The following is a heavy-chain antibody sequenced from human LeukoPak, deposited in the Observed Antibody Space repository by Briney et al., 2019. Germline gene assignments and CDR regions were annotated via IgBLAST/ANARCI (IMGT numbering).Heavy chain of an antibody. CDR3: AKVDYGDSLSFDY. V-gene: IGHV3-74*01. CDR2: ITNDGSST. D-gene: IGHD4-17*01. CDR1: GLTFSSHW. J-gene: IGHJ4*02. Sequence: GGSLRLSCAASGLTFSSHWMHWVRQAPGKGLVWVSRITNDGSSTTYADSVKGRFTISRDNAKNMLYLQVNSLRAEDTAVYYCAKVDYGDSLSFDYWGQGTLVTVSS.